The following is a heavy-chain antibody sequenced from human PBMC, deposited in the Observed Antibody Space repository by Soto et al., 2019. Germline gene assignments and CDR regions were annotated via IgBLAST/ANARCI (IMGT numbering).Heavy chain of an antibody. V-gene: IGHV3-48*01. CDR1: GFTFSSYT. J-gene: IGHJ6*02. CDR3: ARDRMVRGIDGMDV. Sequence: GGSLRLSCAASGFTFSSYTMNWVRQAPGKGLEGVSYISSSSGNIYYADSVKGRFTISRDNAKNSLYLQMNSLRAEDTAVYYCARDRMVRGIDGMDVWGQGTTVTVSS. D-gene: IGHD3-10*01. CDR2: ISSSSGNI.